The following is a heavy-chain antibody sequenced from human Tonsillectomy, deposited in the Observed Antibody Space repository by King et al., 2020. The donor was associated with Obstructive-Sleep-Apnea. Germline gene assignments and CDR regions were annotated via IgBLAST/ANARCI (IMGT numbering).Heavy chain of an antibody. CDR1: GFTFDDYT. Sequence: VQLVESGGVVVQPGGSLRLSCAASGFTFDDYTMHWVRQAPGKGLEWVSLISWDGGSTYYADSVKGRFTISRDSSKTSLYLERNSLRTEDTALYYCAKGVGRPDGHWGQGTLVTVSA. D-gene: IGHD5-24*01. CDR2: ISWDGGST. J-gene: IGHJ4*02. CDR3: AKGVGRPDGH. V-gene: IGHV3-43*01.